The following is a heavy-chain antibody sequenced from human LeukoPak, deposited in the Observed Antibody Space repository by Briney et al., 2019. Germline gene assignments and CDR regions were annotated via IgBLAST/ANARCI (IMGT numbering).Heavy chain of an antibody. Sequence: SETLSLTCAVSGGSISSSNWWSWVCQPPGKGLEWIGEIYHSGSTNYNPSLKSRVTISVDKSKNQFSLKLSSVTAADTAVYYCARTYYYDSSGYRLDYWGQGTLVTVSS. V-gene: IGHV4-4*02. D-gene: IGHD3-22*01. J-gene: IGHJ4*02. CDR3: ARTYYYDSSGYRLDY. CDR2: IYHSGST. CDR1: GGSISSSNW.